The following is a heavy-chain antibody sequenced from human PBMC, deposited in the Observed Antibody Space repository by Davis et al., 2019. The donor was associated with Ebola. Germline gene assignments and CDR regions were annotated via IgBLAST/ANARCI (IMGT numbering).Heavy chain of an antibody. V-gene: IGHV4-34*01. D-gene: IGHD5-18*01. Sequence: MPSETLSLTCAVYGGSFSGYYWSWIRQPPGKGLEWIGDINHSGSTNYNPSLKSRVTISVDTSKNKFSLMLSSVTAADTAVYYCARGGIQLWLMDYYYYGMDVWGQGTTVTVSS. CDR2: INHSGST. J-gene: IGHJ6*02. CDR3: ARGGIQLWLMDYYYYGMDV. CDR1: GGSFSGYY.